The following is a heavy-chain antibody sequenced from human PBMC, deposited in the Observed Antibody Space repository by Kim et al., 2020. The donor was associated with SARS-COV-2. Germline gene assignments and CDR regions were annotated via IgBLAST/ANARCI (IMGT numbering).Heavy chain of an antibody. J-gene: IGHJ4*02. Sequence: GGSLRLSCAASGFTFSSYWMHWVRQAPGKGLVWVSRINRDGSTTTYAYSVKGRFTISRDNAKNTLYLQMNSLRAEDTAVYYCARRRVTSGWYYLDYWGQGTLVTVSS. CDR3: ARRRVTSGWYYLDY. V-gene: IGHV3-74*01. D-gene: IGHD6-19*01. CDR2: INRDGSTT. CDR1: GFTFSSYW.